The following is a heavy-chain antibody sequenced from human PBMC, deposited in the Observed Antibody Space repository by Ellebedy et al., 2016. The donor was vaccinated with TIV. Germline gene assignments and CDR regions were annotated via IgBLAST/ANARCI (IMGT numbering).Heavy chain of an antibody. J-gene: IGHJ4*02. Sequence: MPSETLSLTCTVSGGSISSYYWSWIRQPPGKGLEWIGYIYYSGRTNYNPSLKSRVTISVDTSKNQFSLKLSSVTAADTAVYYCARVRYGYFDYWGQGTLVTVSS. V-gene: IGHV4-59*01. CDR2: IYYSGRT. D-gene: IGHD3-22*01. CDR3: ARVRYGYFDY. CDR1: GGSISSYY.